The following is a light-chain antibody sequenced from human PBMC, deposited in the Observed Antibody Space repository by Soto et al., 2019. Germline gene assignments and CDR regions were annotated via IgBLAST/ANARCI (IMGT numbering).Light chain of an antibody. V-gene: IGKV2-30*01. Sequence: DVVMTQSPLSLPVTLGQPASISCRSSRSLVYSDGNTYLNWFQQRPGQSPRRLIYKVSNRDSGVPDRFSGSGSGTDFTLKISRVVAEDVGVYYCMQGTHWPLTFGGGTKVEIK. CDR3: MQGTHWPLT. J-gene: IGKJ4*01. CDR2: KVS. CDR1: RSLVYSDGNTY.